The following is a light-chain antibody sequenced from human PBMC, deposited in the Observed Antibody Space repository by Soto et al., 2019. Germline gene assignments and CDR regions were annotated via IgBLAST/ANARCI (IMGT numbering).Light chain of an antibody. CDR2: GAS. V-gene: IGKV3-20*01. CDR3: QVYGNSPMYT. J-gene: IGKJ2*01. CDR1: QSVSNNA. Sequence: EIALTQSPGTLSLSPGERATLSCRASQSVSNNALAWYQQKPGQAPRLLIYGASNRATGIPDVFSGSGSGTDFTLTISRLEAEDFAVYYCQVYGNSPMYTFGQGTRLEIK.